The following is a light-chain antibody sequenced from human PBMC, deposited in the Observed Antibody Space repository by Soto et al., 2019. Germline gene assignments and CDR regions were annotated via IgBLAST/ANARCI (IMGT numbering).Light chain of an antibody. V-gene: IGKV3-20*01. CDR1: QSVRSSH. CDR3: QQLNSYPLT. CDR2: GAS. J-gene: IGKJ4*01. Sequence: EIVLTQSPGTLSLSRGERATLSCRASQSVRSSHLAWYQQKPGQAPRLLIYGASSRATGIPDRFSGSGSGTDFTLTISSLQPEDFATYYCQQLNSYPLTFGGGTKVDIK.